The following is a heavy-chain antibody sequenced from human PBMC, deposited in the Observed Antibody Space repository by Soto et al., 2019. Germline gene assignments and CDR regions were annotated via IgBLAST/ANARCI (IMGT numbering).Heavy chain of an antibody. V-gene: IGHV3-15*07. J-gene: IGHJ4*02. D-gene: IGHD3-10*01. CDR1: GFTFSNAW. CDR3: VREMSGVFDY. CDR2: IKSKTDGGTI. Sequence: GGSLRLSCAASGFTFSNAWMNWVRQAPGKGLEWVGLIKSKTDGGTIDYAAPVKGRFTILRDDLRNTVYLQMNSLKAEDTALYYCVREMSGVFDYWGQGTPVTVSS.